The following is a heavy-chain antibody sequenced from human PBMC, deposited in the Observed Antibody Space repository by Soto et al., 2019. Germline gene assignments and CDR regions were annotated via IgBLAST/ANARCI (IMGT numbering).Heavy chain of an antibody. Sequence: PGGSLRLSCAASGFTFSSYDMHWVRQATGKGLEWVSAIGTAGDTYYPGSVKGRFTISRENAKNSLYLQMNSLRAGDTAVYYCARGFKVRLEWSPDYYYYYMDVWGKGTTVTVSS. D-gene: IGHD3-3*01. J-gene: IGHJ6*03. CDR1: GFTFSSYD. CDR3: ARGFKVRLEWSPDYYYYYMDV. CDR2: IGTAGDT. V-gene: IGHV3-13*01.